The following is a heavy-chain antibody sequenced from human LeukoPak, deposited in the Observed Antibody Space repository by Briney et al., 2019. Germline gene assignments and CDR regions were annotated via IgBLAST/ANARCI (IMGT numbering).Heavy chain of an antibody. Sequence: GGSLRLSCAASGFTFSSYAMSXLXXTPQXXLXXVXGISVTGDITYYADSVKGRFTIARDNSGTTLSLQLNSLRADDTAAYYCAKSHITRYPLQYYFDLWGQGAQVIVSS. J-gene: IGHJ4*02. CDR2: ISVTGDIT. D-gene: IGHD2-21*01. V-gene: IGHV3-23*01. CDR1: GFTFSSYA. CDR3: AKSHITRYPLQYYFDL.